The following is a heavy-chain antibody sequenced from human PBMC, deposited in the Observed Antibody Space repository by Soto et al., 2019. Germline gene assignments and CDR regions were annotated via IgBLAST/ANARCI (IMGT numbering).Heavy chain of an antibody. CDR2: ITWDGGGT. CDR1: GFTFDDYT. D-gene: IGHD1-26*01. Sequence: EVQLVESGGVVVQPGGSLRLSCAASGFTFDDYTMHWVRQAPGKGLEWVSLITWDGGGTDYADSVKGRFTISRDNSKTSLYLQMNSLRTEDTALYYSAKDITGRLIVGKHRALDYWGQGTLVTVSS. V-gene: IGHV3-43*01. CDR3: AKDITGRLIVGKHRALDY. J-gene: IGHJ4*02.